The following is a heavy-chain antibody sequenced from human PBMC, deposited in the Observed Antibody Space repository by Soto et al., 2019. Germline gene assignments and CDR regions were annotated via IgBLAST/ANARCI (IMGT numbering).Heavy chain of an antibody. V-gene: IGHV1-69*08. CDR1: GDTFSSYS. Sequence: ASVKVSCKASGDTFSSYSISWVRQAPGQGLEWMGRIIPMVGTPNYAQKFRGRVTFSADKSTSTAYMVLNSLISDDTAVYYCATDGGSTYSSPYNYFMDVWGKGTPVTVSS. D-gene: IGHD3-16*01. J-gene: IGHJ6*03. CDR2: IIPMVGTP. CDR3: ATDGGSTYSSPYNYFMDV.